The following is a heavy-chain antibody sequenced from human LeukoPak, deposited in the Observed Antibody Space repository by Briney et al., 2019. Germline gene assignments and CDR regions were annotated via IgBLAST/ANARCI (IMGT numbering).Heavy chain of an antibody. D-gene: IGHD3-22*01. CDR3: ARVVDYYDSSGYKYFQH. CDR1: GYTFTSYD. V-gene: IGHV7-4-1*02. CDR2: INTNTGNP. J-gene: IGHJ1*01. Sequence: ASVKVSCKASGYTFTSYDINWVRQATGQGLEWMGWINTNTGNPTYAQGFTGRFVFSLDTSVSTAYLQISSLKAEDTAVYYCARVVDYYDSSGYKYFQHWGQGTLVTVSS.